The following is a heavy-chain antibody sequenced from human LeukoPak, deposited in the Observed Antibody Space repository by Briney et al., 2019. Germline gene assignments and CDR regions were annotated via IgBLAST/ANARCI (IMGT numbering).Heavy chain of an antibody. CDR1: GGSISSYY. J-gene: IGHJ6*02. CDR2: IYYSGST. D-gene: IGHD3-10*01. Sequence: SETLSLTCTVSGGSISSYYWSWIRQPPGKGLEWIGYIYYSGSTNYNPSLKSRVTISVDTSKNRFSLKLSSVTAADTAVYYCARGSHYYGSGSYTYYYYGMDVWGQGTTVTVSS. V-gene: IGHV4-59*01. CDR3: ARGSHYYGSGSYTYYYYGMDV.